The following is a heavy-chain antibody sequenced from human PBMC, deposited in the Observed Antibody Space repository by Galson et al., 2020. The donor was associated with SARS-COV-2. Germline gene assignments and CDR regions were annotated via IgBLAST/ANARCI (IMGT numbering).Heavy chain of an antibody. J-gene: IGHJ5*01. CDR3: ARHDMGGRYSGSWFDS. D-gene: IGHD3-10*01. CDR1: GGSISSYY. Sequence: ETSETLSLTCTVSGGSISSYYWSWIRQPPGKGLEWIGYIYYSGSTNYNPSLKSRVTISVDTSKNQFSLKLNSVTAADTAVYYCARHDMGGRYSGSWFDSWGQGTLVTVSS. CDR2: IYYSGST. V-gene: IGHV4-59*08.